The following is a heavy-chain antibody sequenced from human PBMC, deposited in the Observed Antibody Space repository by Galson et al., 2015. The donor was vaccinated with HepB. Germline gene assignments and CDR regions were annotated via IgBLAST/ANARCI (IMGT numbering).Heavy chain of an antibody. Sequence: SLRLSCAASGFTFSSYGMHWVRQAPGKGLEWVAVISYDGSNKYFADSVKGRFTISRDNSKNTLYLQMNSLRAEDTAVYYCAKDPGATVVIYYWYFDLWGRGTLVTVSS. D-gene: IGHD4-23*01. J-gene: IGHJ2*01. V-gene: IGHV3-30*18. CDR3: AKDPGATVVIYYWYFDL. CDR2: ISYDGSNK. CDR1: GFTFSSYG.